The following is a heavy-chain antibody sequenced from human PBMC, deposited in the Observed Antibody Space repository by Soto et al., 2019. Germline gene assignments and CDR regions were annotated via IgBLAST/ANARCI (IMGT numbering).Heavy chain of an antibody. Sequence: QVQLVESGGVVVQPGRYLRLSCAASGFTFSIYGIHCVRQAPGKGLEWVAVIWYDGSNKYYADSVKGRFTISRDNSKNPLYLQMNSLRAEYTAVYYCARSTLGYCSSTSCPRGAFEIWGQGTMVTVSS. CDR3: ARSTLGYCSSTSCPRGAFEI. J-gene: IGHJ3*02. CDR1: GFTFSIYG. D-gene: IGHD2-2*01. CDR2: IWYDGSNK. V-gene: IGHV3-33*01.